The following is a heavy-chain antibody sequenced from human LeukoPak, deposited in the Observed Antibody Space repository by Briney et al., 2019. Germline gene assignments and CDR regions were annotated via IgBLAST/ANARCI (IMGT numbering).Heavy chain of an antibody. CDR1: GFTFSSYG. D-gene: IGHD5-24*01. J-gene: IGHJ4*02. Sequence: GGSLRLSCAASGFTFSSYGMHWVRQAPGKGLGWVAFIRYDGSNKYYADSVKGRFTISRDNSKNTLYLQMNSLRAEDTAVYYCAKTEMATIHNFDYWGQGTLVTVSS. V-gene: IGHV3-30*02. CDR3: AKTEMATIHNFDY. CDR2: IRYDGSNK.